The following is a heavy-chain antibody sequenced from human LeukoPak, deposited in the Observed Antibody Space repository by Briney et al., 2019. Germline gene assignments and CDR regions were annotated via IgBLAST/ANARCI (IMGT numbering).Heavy chain of an antibody. V-gene: IGHV1-3*03. CDR3: ARGGSGFDP. CDR1: GNTLTSYA. D-gene: IGHD2-15*01. Sequence: GASVKVSCKASGNTLTSYAIHWVRQAPGQRLEWMGRINGDNGNAKYSPEFQGRVTITRDTSASTAYMELSSLRSDDMAVYYCARGGSGFDPWGQGTWSPSLQ. CDR2: INGDNGNA. J-gene: IGHJ5*02.